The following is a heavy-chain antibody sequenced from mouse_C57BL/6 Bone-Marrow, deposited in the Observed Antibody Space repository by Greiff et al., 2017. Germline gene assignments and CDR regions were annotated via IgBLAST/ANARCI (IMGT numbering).Heavy chain of an antibody. CDR2: IYPGSGST. V-gene: IGHV1-55*01. CDR1: GYTFTSYW. CDR3: EREGYYPHYYAMDY. D-gene: IGHD2-3*01. Sequence: QVQLQQPGAELAKPGASVKMSCKASGYTFTSYWITWVKQRPGQGLEWIGDIYPGSGSTNYNEKFKSKATLTVDTSSSTAYMQLSSLTSEDSAVYYCEREGYYPHYYAMDYWGQGNSVTVSS. J-gene: IGHJ4*01.